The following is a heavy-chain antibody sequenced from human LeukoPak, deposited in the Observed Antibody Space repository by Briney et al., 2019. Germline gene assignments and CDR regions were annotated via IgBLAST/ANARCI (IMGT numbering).Heavy chain of an antibody. D-gene: IGHD2-15*01. V-gene: IGHV3-72*01. CDR2: SRNKVKSHTT. J-gene: IGHJ5*01. CDR1: GFAFSDYY. Sequence: GGSLRLPCAASGFAFSDYYMAWVRRSPGKGLKGFGRSRNKVKSHTTASPASVKGRFTISRDDSPHSLYVPVNSLKTETTASDHCASIIPGGSETDSWGQGSLVTISA. CDR3: ASIIPGGSETDS.